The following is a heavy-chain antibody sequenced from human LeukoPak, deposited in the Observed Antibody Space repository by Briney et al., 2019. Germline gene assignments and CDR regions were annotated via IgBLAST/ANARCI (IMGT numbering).Heavy chain of an antibody. J-gene: IGHJ4*02. CDR3: ARDAWSYRFDY. D-gene: IGHD3-10*01. CDR1: GFIFSDYY. Sequence: GGSLRLSCAVSGFIFSDYYMAWIRQAPGKGLEWISYISNRGSTIYYADSVKGRFTISRDNAENSLYLEMNSLTAEDTAVYYCARDAWSYRFDYWGQGTLVTVSS. V-gene: IGHV3-11*04. CDR2: ISNRGSTI.